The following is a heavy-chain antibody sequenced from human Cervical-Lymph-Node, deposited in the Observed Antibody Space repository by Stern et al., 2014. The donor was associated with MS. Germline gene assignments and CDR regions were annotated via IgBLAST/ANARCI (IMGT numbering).Heavy chain of an antibody. CDR1: GYTFTSYT. J-gene: IGHJ3*02. Sequence: VQLVESGAEVKEPGASVKVSCKASGYTFTSYTLNWVRQAPGQRPEWMGRLNAANGDTKYSPKFQGRVTMTSDTSANIAYMELSSLRSEDTAAYYCARDFSGFDAFDIWGQGTLVIVSS. D-gene: IGHD2/OR15-2a*01. CDR3: ARDFSGFDAFDI. V-gene: IGHV1-3*01. CDR2: LNAANGDT.